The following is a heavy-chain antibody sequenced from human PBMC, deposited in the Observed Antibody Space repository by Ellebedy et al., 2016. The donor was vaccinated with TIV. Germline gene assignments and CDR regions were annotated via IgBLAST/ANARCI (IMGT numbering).Heavy chain of an antibody. V-gene: IGHV4-39*01. CDR2: VSYSGSA. CDR3: ATSLLLTGRIDY. Sequence: MPSETLSLTCTVSGGSISIRNYSWDWIRQPPGKGLEWIGNVSYSGSANYDPSLKSRVSISVDTSKNQFSLNLNSVTAADTAVYYCATSLLLTGRIDYWGQGTLVTVSS. D-gene: IGHD3-9*01. CDR1: GGSISIRNYS. J-gene: IGHJ4*02.